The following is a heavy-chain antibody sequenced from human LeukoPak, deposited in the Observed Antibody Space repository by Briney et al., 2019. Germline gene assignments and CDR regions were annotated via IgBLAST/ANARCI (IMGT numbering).Heavy chain of an antibody. D-gene: IGHD3-16*02. CDR3: ARGRVRVWGSYRPFDY. CDR1: GVSISSYY. CDR2: IYTSGST. Sequence: PSETLPLTCTVSGVSISSYYWNWIRQPAGQGLEWIGRIYTSGSTNFNPSLKSRVTMSVDTSKNQFSLKLSSVTAADTAVYYCARGRVRVWGSYRPFDYWGQGTLVTVSS. V-gene: IGHV4-4*07. J-gene: IGHJ4*02.